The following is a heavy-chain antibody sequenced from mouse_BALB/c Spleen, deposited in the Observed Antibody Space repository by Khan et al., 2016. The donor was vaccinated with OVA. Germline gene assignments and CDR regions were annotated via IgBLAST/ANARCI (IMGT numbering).Heavy chain of an antibody. CDR1: GYTFSSYW. Sequence: QVQLQQSGAELMKPGASVKISCKATGYTFSSYWIEWVKQRPGHGLEWIGEILPGRGYINYNENFKDKATFTADTSSNIAYMQLNSLTSDDSAVYYCARGAGTTYGMDYWGQGTSVTVSS. J-gene: IGHJ4*01. V-gene: IGHV1-9*01. D-gene: IGHD4-1*01. CDR3: ARGAGTTYGMDY. CDR2: ILPGRGYI.